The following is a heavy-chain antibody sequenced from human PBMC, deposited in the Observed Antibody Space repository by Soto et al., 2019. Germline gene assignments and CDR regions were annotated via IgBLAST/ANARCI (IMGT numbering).Heavy chain of an antibody. D-gene: IGHD3-3*01. J-gene: IGHJ4*02. Sequence: SETLSLTCTVSGGSISSGSSYWGWIRQPPGKGLEWIGKINHSGNTNYNPSLKSRVTISVDTSKNQFSLKLSSVTAADTAVYYCARGRPASGYYYFDYWGQGTLVTVSS. CDR3: ARGRPASGYYYFDY. CDR2: INHSGNT. CDR1: GGSISSGSSY. V-gene: IGHV4-39*07.